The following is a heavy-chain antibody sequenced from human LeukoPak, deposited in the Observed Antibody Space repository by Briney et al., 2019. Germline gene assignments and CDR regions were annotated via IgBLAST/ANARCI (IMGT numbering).Heavy chain of an antibody. Sequence: PSGTLSLTCSVSGGSISSSNWWSWVRQPPGKGLEWIGEIYHTGITDYKPSLKSRVTISVDKSKNQFSLKLTSVTAADTAVYYCATSRFGELFHEHWGQGILVTVSS. CDR2: IYHTGIT. D-gene: IGHD3-10*01. V-gene: IGHV4-4*02. CDR1: GGSISSSNW. J-gene: IGHJ4*02. CDR3: ATSRFGELFHEH.